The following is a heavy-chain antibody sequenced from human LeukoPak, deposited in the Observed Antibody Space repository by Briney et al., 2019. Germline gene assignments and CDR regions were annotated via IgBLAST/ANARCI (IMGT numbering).Heavy chain of an antibody. D-gene: IGHD3-3*01. CDR1: GGTFSSYA. V-gene: IGHV1-69*06. Sequence: SVTVSCKASGGTFSSYAISWVRQAPGQGLEWMGGIIPIFGTANYAQKFQGRVTITADKSTSTAYMELSSLRSEDTAVYYCAVSRGSGYPADYWGQGTLVTVSS. J-gene: IGHJ4*02. CDR2: IIPIFGTA. CDR3: AVSRGSGYPADY.